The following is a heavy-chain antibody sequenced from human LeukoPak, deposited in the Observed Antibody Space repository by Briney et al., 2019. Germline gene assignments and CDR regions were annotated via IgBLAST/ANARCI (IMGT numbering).Heavy chain of an antibody. CDR1: SGSLSGYY. Sequence: SETLSLTCGVSSGSLSGYYWRWIRQPPGGGLEWLGEITHSGSPNYNPSLKSRVTISGDTSKKQFSLNLTSVTAADTGVYYCAREYTIFGVVNPGYYMDVWGKGTTVTVSS. J-gene: IGHJ6*03. CDR2: ITHSGSP. V-gene: IGHV4-34*01. CDR3: AREYTIFGVVNPGYYMDV. D-gene: IGHD3-3*01.